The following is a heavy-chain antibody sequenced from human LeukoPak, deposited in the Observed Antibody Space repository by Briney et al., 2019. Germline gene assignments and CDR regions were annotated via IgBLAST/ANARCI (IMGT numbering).Heavy chain of an antibody. CDR1: GFTLSNYW. CDR2: INQDGSVK. Sequence: GGSLRLSCAASGFTLSNYWMSWVRQAPGKGLEWLANINQDGSVKYYVASLKGRFTISRDNAENSLFLQMNSLRAEDTAVYYCARIGYSSSSLDYWGQGTLVTVSS. CDR3: ARIGYSSSSLDY. V-gene: IGHV3-7*01. J-gene: IGHJ4*02. D-gene: IGHD6-6*01.